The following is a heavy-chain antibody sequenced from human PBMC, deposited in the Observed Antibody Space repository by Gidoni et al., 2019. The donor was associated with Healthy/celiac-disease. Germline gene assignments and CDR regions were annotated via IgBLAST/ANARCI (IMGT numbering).Heavy chain of an antibody. V-gene: IGHV3-23*01. CDR3: ARPYDSSALDAFDI. D-gene: IGHD3-22*01. CDR2: ISGSGGST. Sequence: EVLLFASGGGLVQPGGSLRLPCVASGVTFSSYAMSWVRQAPGKGLGWVSAISGSGGSTYYADSVKGRFTISRDNSKNTLYLQMNSLRAEDTAVYYCARPYDSSALDAFDIWGQGTMVTVSS. J-gene: IGHJ3*02. CDR1: GVTFSSYA.